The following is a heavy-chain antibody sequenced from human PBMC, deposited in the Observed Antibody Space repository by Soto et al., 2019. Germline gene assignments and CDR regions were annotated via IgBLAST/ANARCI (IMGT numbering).Heavy chain of an antibody. CDR1: GDSISSYY. D-gene: IGHD5-18*01. Sequence: SETLSLTCAVSGDSISSYYCMWIRQPPGKGLESIGYLYHSRSTHYNPSLQSRVTISVDTSKNQGSLTVNSVTAADTAVYYCARDHPHSYGVYYFDYWGQGTPVTV. J-gene: IGHJ4*02. CDR2: LYHSRST. CDR3: ARDHPHSYGVYYFDY. V-gene: IGHV4-59*01.